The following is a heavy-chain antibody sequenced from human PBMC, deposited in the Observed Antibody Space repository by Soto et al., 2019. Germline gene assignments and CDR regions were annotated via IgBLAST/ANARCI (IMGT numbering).Heavy chain of an antibody. J-gene: IGHJ3*02. CDR1: GYTFTSYY. D-gene: IGHD3-10*01. V-gene: IGHV1-46*01. CDR2: INPSGGST. CDR3: ARDRGLRSDAFDI. Sequence: XVNVSCDSSGYTFTSYYMHWVRQAPGQGLEWMGIINPSGGSTSYAQKFQGRVTMTRDTSTSTVYMELSSLRSEDTAVYYCARDRGLRSDAFDIWGQGTMVTVSS.